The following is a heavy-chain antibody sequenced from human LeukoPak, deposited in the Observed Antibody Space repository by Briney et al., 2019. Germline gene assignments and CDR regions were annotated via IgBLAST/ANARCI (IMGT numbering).Heavy chain of an antibody. D-gene: IGHD3-10*01. V-gene: IGHV3-30*18. CDR3: AKERVGYYFDY. CDR1: GFTFSSYG. J-gene: IGHJ4*02. Sequence: GGSLRLSCAASGFTFSSYGMHLVRQAAGKGLEWVAVISYDGSNKYYADSVKGRFTISRDNSKNTLYLQMNSLRAEDTAVYYCAKERVGYYFDYWGQGTLVTVSS. CDR2: ISYDGSNK.